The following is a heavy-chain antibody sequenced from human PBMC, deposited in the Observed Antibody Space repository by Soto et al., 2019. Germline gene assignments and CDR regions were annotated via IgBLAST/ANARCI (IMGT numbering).Heavy chain of an antibody. CDR1: GFTFSSYS. V-gene: IGHV3-21*01. CDR2: ISSSSSYI. Sequence: GGSQRLSCAASGFTFSSYSMNWVRQAPGKGLEWVPSISSSSSYIYYADSVKGRFTISRDNAKNSLYLQMNSLRAEDTAVYYCARDLSQLLWFGESPGHDAFDIWGQGTMVTVSS. D-gene: IGHD3-10*01. J-gene: IGHJ3*02. CDR3: ARDLSQLLWFGESPGHDAFDI.